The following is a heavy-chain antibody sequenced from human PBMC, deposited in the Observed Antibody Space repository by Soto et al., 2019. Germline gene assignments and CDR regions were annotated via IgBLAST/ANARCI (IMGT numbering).Heavy chain of an antibody. J-gene: IGHJ4*02. CDR1: GGSISSSSYY. D-gene: IGHD3-10*01. Sequence: SETLSLTCTVSGGSISSSSYYWGWIRQPPGKGLEWIGSIYYSGSTYYNPSLKSRVTISVDTSKNQFSLKLSSVTAADTAVYYCARRVYYGSGSYYFDYWGQGTLVTVSS. CDR2: IYYSGST. V-gene: IGHV4-39*01. CDR3: ARRVYYGSGSYYFDY.